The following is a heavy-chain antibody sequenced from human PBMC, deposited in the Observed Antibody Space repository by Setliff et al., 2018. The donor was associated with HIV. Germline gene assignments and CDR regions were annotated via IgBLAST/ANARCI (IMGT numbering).Heavy chain of an antibody. J-gene: IGHJ6*03. CDR2: IYYSGST. CDR3: ASVPKERSASYYYYYYMDV. D-gene: IGHD2-2*01. V-gene: IGHV4-31*03. CDR1: GASISSGGYY. Sequence: SETLSLTCTVSGASISSGGYYWSWIRQHPGKGLEWIGYIYYSGSTYYNPSLKSRVTISVDTSKNQFSLKLSSVTAADTAVYYCASVPKERSASYYYYYYMDVWGKGTTVTVSS.